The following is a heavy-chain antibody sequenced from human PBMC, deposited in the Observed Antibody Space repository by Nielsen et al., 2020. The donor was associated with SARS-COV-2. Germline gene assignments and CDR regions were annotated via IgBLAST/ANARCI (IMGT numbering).Heavy chain of an antibody. CDR3: ARTYDYYDFWSGYYTFDY. Sequence: SETLSLTCAVSGGSISSSNWWSWVRQPPGKGLEWIGEIYHSGSTNYNPSLKSRVTISVDTSKNQFSLKLSSVTAADTAVYYCARTYDYYDFWSGYYTFDYWGQGTLVTVSS. CDR1: GGSISSSNW. CDR2: IYHSGST. D-gene: IGHD3-3*01. V-gene: IGHV4-4*02. J-gene: IGHJ4*02.